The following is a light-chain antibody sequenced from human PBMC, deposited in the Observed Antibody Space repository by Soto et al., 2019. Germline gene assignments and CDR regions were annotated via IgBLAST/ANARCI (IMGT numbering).Light chain of an antibody. J-gene: IGLJ2*01. CDR2: NNS. V-gene: IGLV1-44*01. CDR3: AARDDSLNGPV. Sequence: QSVLTQPPSASGTFGQRVIISCSGSSSNIGSTSVNWYQQLPGTAPKLLIYNNSQRPSGVPDRFSGSKSGTSASLAISGLQSEDESDYYCAARDDSLNGPVFGGGTKLTVL. CDR1: SSNIGSTS.